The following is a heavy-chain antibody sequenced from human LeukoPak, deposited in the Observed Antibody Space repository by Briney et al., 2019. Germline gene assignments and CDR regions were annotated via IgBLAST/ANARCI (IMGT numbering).Heavy chain of an antibody. Sequence: PSETLSLTCAVYGGSFSGYYWSWIRQPPGKGLEWVGEINHSGSTNYNPSLKSRVTISVDTSKNQFFLKLSSVTAADTAVYYCARFPYYYYGSGSYAGTIDYWGQGTLVTVSS. CDR1: GGSFSGYY. CDR2: INHSGST. D-gene: IGHD3-10*01. CDR3: ARFPYYYYGSGSYAGTIDY. V-gene: IGHV4-34*01. J-gene: IGHJ4*02.